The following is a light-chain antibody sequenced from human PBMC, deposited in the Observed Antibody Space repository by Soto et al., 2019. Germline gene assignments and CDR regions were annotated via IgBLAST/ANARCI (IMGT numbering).Light chain of an antibody. V-gene: IGLV1-40*01. J-gene: IGLJ3*02. Sequence: QSVLTQPPSVSGAPGQRVTISSTGSSSNIGAGHDVYWYQQLPGTAPKLLIYGNSNRPSGVPDRFSGSKSGTSASLAITGLQAEDESDYYCQSYDSSLSQGVFGGGTKLTVL. CDR2: GNS. CDR1: SSNIGAGHD. CDR3: QSYDSSLSQGV.